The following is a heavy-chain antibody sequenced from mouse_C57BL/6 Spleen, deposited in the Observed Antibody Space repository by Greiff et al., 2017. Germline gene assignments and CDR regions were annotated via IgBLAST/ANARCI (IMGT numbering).Heavy chain of an antibody. Sequence: EVMLVESGGGLVQPGGSLKLSCAASGFTFSDYYMYWVRQTPEKRLEWVAYISNGGGSTYYPDTVKGRFTISRDNAKNTLYLQMSRLKSEDTAMYYCARPYYDYDRAWFAYWGQGTLVTVSA. D-gene: IGHD2-4*01. V-gene: IGHV5-12*01. CDR2: ISNGGGST. J-gene: IGHJ3*01. CDR3: ARPYYDYDRAWFAY. CDR1: GFTFSDYY.